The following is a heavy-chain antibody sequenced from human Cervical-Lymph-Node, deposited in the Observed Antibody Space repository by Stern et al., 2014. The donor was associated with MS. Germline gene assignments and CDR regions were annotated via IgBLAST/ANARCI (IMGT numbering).Heavy chain of an antibody. CDR3: ARGFGSYGMDV. Sequence: VQLVESGPGLVKPSETLSLTCTVSGDSISPYYWSWIRQPPGKGLEWIAYIYYSGSTNYNPYLKSRVIISVDISKNRVSLKLTSVTAADTAVYYCARGFGSYGMDVWGQGTTVTVSS. D-gene: IGHD3-10*01. CDR2: IYYSGST. J-gene: IGHJ6*02. CDR1: GDSISPYY. V-gene: IGHV4-59*01.